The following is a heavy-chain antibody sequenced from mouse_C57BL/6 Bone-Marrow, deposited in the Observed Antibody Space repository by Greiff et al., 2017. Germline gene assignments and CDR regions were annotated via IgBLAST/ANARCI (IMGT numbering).Heavy chain of an antibody. CDR2: ISSGSSTI. J-gene: IGHJ4*01. D-gene: IGHD1-1*01. CDR3: ARRYYGSSPYYDMDY. CDR1: GFTFSDYG. Sequence: EVMLVESGGGLVKPGGSLKLSCAASGFTFSDYGMHWVRQAPEKGLEWVAYISSGSSTIYYADTVKGRFTISRDNAKNTLFLQMTSLRSEDTAMYYCARRYYGSSPYYDMDYWGQGTSVTVSS. V-gene: IGHV5-17*01.